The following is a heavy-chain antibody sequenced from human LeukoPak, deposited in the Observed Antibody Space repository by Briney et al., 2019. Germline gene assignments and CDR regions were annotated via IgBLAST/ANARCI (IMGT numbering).Heavy chain of an antibody. D-gene: IGHD6-19*01. Sequence: ASVKVSCKASGYTFTSYGISWVRQAPGQGLEWMGWISAYNGNTNYAQKLQGRVTMTRDTSINTAYMELSSLRSDDTAVFYCASVYSSGWYFDYWGQGTLVTVSS. CDR1: GYTFTSYG. V-gene: IGHV1-18*01. CDR2: ISAYNGNT. CDR3: ASVYSSGWYFDY. J-gene: IGHJ4*02.